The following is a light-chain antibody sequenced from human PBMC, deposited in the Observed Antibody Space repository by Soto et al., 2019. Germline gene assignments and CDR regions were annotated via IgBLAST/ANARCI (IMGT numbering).Light chain of an antibody. CDR3: QQYASSRT. V-gene: IGKV3-20*01. J-gene: IGKJ1*01. CDR2: AAS. CDR1: QSFSSRY. Sequence: EIVLTQSPVTLSLSAGERATLSCRASQSFSSRYLAWYQQKPGQAPRLLIYAASSRATGIPGRFSGSGSGTDFTLTISRLEPEDFAVYYCQQYASSRTFGPGTKVE.